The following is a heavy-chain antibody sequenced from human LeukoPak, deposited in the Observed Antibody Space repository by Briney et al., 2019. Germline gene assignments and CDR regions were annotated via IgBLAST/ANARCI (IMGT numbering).Heavy chain of an antibody. D-gene: IGHD3-9*01. V-gene: IGHV1-69*05. CDR2: IIPIFGTA. Sequence: SVKVSCKASGGTFSSYAISWARQAPGQGLEWMGRIIPIFGTANYAQKFQGRVTITTDESTSTAYMELSSLRSEDTAVYYCARVIRPYYDILTVSWEYFDYWGQGTLVTVSS. CDR1: GGTFSSYA. J-gene: IGHJ4*02. CDR3: ARVIRPYYDILTVSWEYFDY.